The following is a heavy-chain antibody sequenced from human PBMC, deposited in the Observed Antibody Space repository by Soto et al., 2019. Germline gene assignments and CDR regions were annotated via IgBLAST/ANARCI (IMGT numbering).Heavy chain of an antibody. CDR2: IYYSGST. V-gene: IGHV4-31*03. Sequence: QVKLQESGPGLVKPSQTLSLTCTVSGGSISSGGYYWSWIRQHPGKGLEWIGYIYYSGSTYYNPSLKSRVTISVETSKNKFSLKLSYVTAADTEVYYCEGIYSGRPGGTLRYWGQGTLVTVSS. CDR1: GGSISSGGYY. J-gene: IGHJ4*02. CDR3: EGIYSGRPGGTLRY. D-gene: IGHD1-26*01.